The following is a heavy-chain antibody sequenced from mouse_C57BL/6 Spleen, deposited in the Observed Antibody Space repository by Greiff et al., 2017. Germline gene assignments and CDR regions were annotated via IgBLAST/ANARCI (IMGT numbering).Heavy chain of an antibody. D-gene: IGHD2-5*01. J-gene: IGHJ3*01. CDR2: INPGSGGT. CDR1: GYAFTNYL. Sequence: QVQLQQSGAELVRPGTSVKVSCKASGYAFTNYLIEWVKQRPGQGLEWIGVINPGSGGTNYNEKFKGKATLTADKSSSTAYMQLSSLTSEDSAVYFCARNYYSNYRFAYWGQGTLVTVSA. V-gene: IGHV1-54*01. CDR3: ARNYYSNYRFAY.